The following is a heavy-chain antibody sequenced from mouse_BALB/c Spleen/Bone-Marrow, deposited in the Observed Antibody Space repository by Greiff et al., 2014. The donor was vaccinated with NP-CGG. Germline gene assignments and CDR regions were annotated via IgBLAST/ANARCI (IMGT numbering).Heavy chain of an antibody. CDR1: GYSITSDYA. CDR3: ARYDYDGVDY. J-gene: IGHJ2*01. D-gene: IGHD2-4*01. Sequence: VQLKESGPGLVKPSQSLSLTCTVTGYSITSDYAWNWIRQLPGNKLEWMGYISYSGSTSYNPSLKSRISITRDTSKNQFFLQLNSVTTEDTATYYCARYDYDGVDYWGQGTTLTVSS. V-gene: IGHV3-2*02. CDR2: ISYSGST.